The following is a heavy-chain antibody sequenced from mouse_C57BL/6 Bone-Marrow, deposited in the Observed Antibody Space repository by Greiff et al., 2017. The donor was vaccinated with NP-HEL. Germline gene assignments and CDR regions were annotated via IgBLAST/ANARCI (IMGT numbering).Heavy chain of an antibody. J-gene: IGHJ3*01. CDR3: ANTETWMFAY. Sequence: EVQGVESGGDLVKPGGSLKLSCAASGFTFSSYGMSWVRQTPDKRLEWVATISSGGSYTYYPDSVKGRFTISRDNAKNTLYLQMSSLKSEYTSMYYCANTETWMFAYWGQGTLVTVSA. CDR1: GFTFSSYG. V-gene: IGHV5-6*01. CDR2: ISSGGSYT.